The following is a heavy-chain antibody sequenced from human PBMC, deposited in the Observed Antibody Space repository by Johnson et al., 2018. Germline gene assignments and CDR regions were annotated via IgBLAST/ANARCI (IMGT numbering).Heavy chain of an antibody. Sequence: QVQLQESGPGLVKPSETLSLTCTVSGGSISNSPYYGGWIRQPPGKGLEWIGSIYYSGSTYYNPSLKSRVTISVDTSKNQFSLKLSSVTAADTAGYYCASFPMGGSDAFDIWGQGTMVTVSS. D-gene: IGHD3-10*01. CDR3: ASFPMGGSDAFDI. CDR1: GGSISNSPYY. CDR2: IYYSGST. J-gene: IGHJ3*02. V-gene: IGHV4-39*01.